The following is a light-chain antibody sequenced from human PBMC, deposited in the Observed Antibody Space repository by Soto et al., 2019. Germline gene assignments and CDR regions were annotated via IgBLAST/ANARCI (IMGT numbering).Light chain of an antibody. CDR3: QQYNSYVYT. Sequence: DIQMTQSPSTLSASVGDRVTITCRASQSISSWLAWYQQKPGKAPNLLIYEETSLESGVPSRFSGSGSGTEFTLTISSLQPDDFATYYCQQYNSYVYTFGQGTKLEIK. V-gene: IGKV1-5*03. J-gene: IGKJ2*01. CDR2: EET. CDR1: QSISSW.